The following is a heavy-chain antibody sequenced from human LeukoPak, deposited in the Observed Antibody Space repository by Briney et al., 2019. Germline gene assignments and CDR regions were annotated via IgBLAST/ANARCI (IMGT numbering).Heavy chain of an antibody. CDR2: INPSGDST. CDR3: TRDLRGYSNWFDP. V-gene: IGHV1-46*01. J-gene: IGHJ5*02. Sequence: ASVKVSCKTSIYTFSAYYTHWVRQAPGQGLEWMGVINPSGDSTSYAQKFQGRVTVTRDPSTDTVYMELSSLTSEDTAVYYCTRDLRGYSNWFDPWGQGTLVTVSS. CDR1: IYTFSAYY. D-gene: IGHD2-15*01.